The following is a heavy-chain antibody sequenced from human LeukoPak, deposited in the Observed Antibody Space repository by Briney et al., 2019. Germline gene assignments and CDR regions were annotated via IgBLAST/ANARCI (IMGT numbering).Heavy chain of an antibody. J-gene: IGHJ4*02. CDR2: IYSIGNT. Sequence: SETLSLTCTVSGGSISNYYWSWIRQPPGKGLQWIGYIYSIGNTNYNPSLKSRVTISVDTSKNQFSLKLSSVTAADTAVYYCAALNIATRPWCFDYWGQGALVTVSS. CDR3: AALNIATRPWCFDY. V-gene: IGHV4-59*01. D-gene: IGHD6-6*01. CDR1: GGSISNYY.